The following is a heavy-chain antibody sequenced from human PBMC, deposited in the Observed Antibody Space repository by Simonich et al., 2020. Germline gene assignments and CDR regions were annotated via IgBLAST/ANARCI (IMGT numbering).Heavy chain of an antibody. CDR3: ARFRGRYFDWLFDY. CDR1: GFTFSSYW. CDR2: IKQDGSEK. D-gene: IGHD3-9*01. Sequence: EVQLVESGGGLVQPGGSLRLSCAASGFTFSSYWMSWVRQAPGKGLECVGNIKQDGSEKYNVDSVKGRFTISRDNAKNSLYLQMNSLRAEDTAVYYCARFRGRYFDWLFDYWGQGTLVTVSS. V-gene: IGHV3-7*01. J-gene: IGHJ4*02.